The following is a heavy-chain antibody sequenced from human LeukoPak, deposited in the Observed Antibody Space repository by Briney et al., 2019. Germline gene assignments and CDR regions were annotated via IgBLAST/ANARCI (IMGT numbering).Heavy chain of an antibody. CDR2: ISGSGGST. Sequence: GGSLRLSCTASGFTFSNFWMSWVRQAPGKGLEWVSAISGSGGSTYYADSVKGRFTISRDNSKNTLYLQMNSLRAEDTAVYYCAKDAEYYFDYWGQGTLVTVSS. V-gene: IGHV3-23*01. CDR3: AKDAEYYFDY. CDR1: GFTFSNFW. J-gene: IGHJ4*02.